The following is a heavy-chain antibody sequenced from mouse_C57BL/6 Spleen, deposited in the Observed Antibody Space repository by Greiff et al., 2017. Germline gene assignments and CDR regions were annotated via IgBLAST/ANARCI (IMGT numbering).Heavy chain of an antibody. V-gene: IGHV5-4*03. CDR1: GFTFSSYA. CDR2: ISDGGSYT. J-gene: IGHJ1*03. Sequence: DVKLVESGGGLVKPGGSLKLSCAASGFTFSSYAMSWVRQTPEKRLEWVATISDGGSYTYYPDNVKGRFTISRDNAKNNLYLQMSHLKSEDTAMYYCARAPLGRWYFDVWGTGTTVTVSS. D-gene: IGHD4-1*01. CDR3: ARAPLGRWYFDV.